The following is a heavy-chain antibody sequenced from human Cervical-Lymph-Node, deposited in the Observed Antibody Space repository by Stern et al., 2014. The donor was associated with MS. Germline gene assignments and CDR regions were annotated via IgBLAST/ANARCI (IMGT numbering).Heavy chain of an antibody. CDR1: GGTFSSYA. CDR2: IIPIFGTA. Sequence: QVQLVESGAEVKKPGSSGKVSCKASGGTFSSYAISWVRQAPGQGLEWMGGIIPIFGTANYAQKFQGRGTITADESSSTAYMELSSLRSEDTAVYYCARGELKEGLVRGMDVWGQGTTVTVSS. V-gene: IGHV1-69*01. CDR3: ARGELKEGLVRGMDV. J-gene: IGHJ6*02. D-gene: IGHD1-26*01.